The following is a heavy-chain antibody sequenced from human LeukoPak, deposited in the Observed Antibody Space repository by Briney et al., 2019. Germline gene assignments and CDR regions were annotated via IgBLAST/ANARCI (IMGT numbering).Heavy chain of an antibody. CDR3: ARDTRYRSSTSCPVDGMDV. J-gene: IGHJ6*02. Sequence: PSETLSLTCTVSGGSISSYYWSWIRQPPGKGLEWIGYIYYSGSTNYNPSLKSRVTISVDTSKNQFSLKLSSVTAADTAVYYCARDTRYRSSTSCPVDGMDVWGQGTTVTVSS. CDR1: GGSISSYY. D-gene: IGHD2-2*01. V-gene: IGHV4-59*01. CDR2: IYYSGST.